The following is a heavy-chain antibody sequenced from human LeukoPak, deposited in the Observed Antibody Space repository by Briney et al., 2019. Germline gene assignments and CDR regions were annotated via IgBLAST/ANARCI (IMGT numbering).Heavy chain of an antibody. J-gene: IGHJ3*02. D-gene: IGHD1-1*01. Sequence: GGSLRLSCAASGFTFSGNWMHWVRQVPGKGLVWVSRINSDGSSSNYADSVKGRFTISRDNAKNTLYLQMNSLRAEDTAVYYCAREGYGDAFDIWGQGTMVTVSS. CDR2: INSDGSSS. CDR3: AREGYGDAFDI. V-gene: IGHV3-74*01. CDR1: GFTFSGNW.